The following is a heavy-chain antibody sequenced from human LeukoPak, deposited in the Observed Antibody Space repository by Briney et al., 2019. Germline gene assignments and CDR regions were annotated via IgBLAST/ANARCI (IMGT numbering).Heavy chain of an antibody. CDR2: ISYDGSNK. CDR3: ARFPDFDWLFFDY. CDR1: GFTFSSYA. V-gene: IGHV3-30*04. Sequence: GGSLRLSCAASGFTFSSYAMHWVRQAPGKGLEWVAVISYDGSNKYYADSVEGRFTISRDNSKNTLYLQMNSLRAEDTAVYYCARFPDFDWLFFDYWGQGTLVTISS. D-gene: IGHD3-9*01. J-gene: IGHJ4*02.